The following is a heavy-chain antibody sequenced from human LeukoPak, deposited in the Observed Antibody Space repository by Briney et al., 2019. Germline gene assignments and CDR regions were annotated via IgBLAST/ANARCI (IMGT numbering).Heavy chain of an antibody. CDR1: GYTFTSYG. J-gene: IGHJ4*02. V-gene: IGHV1-18*01. CDR3: ARVASDSIARGEWLLTFFDY. CDR2: ISVYNGNT. Sequence: GASVKVSCKASGYTFTSYGISRVRLAPGQGLEWMGWISVYNGNTNYAQKLQGKVTMTTDTSTSTAYMELRSLKSDDTAVCYCARVASDSIARGEWLLTFFDYWGQGTLVTVSS. D-gene: IGHD3-3*01.